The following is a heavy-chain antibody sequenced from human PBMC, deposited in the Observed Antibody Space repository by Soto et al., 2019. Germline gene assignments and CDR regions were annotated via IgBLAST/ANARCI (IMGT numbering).Heavy chain of an antibody. CDR3: ARRLDSSSWYYYYYGMDV. CDR2: IIPIFGTA. Sequence: QVQLVQSGAEVKKPGSSVKVSCKASGGTFSSYAISWVRQAPGQGLEWMGGIIPIFGTANYAQKFQGRVTINADESTSTAYMELSSLRSEDTAVYYCARRLDSSSWYYYYYGMDVWGQGTTVTVSS. CDR1: GGTFSSYA. J-gene: IGHJ6*02. V-gene: IGHV1-69*01. D-gene: IGHD6-13*01.